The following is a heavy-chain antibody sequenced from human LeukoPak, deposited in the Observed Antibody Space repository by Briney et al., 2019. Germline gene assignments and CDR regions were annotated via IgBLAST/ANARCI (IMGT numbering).Heavy chain of an antibody. J-gene: IGHJ2*01. CDR2: IYYSGST. Sequence: SETLSLTCAVFGGSFSDYYWSWIRQPPGKGLEWIGYIYYSGSTNYNPPLKSRVTISVDTSKNQFSLKLSSVTAADTAVYYCARRGANSGSYSHFDLWGRGTLVTVSS. D-gene: IGHD1-26*01. CDR3: ARRGANSGSYSHFDL. CDR1: GGSFSDYY. V-gene: IGHV4-59*01.